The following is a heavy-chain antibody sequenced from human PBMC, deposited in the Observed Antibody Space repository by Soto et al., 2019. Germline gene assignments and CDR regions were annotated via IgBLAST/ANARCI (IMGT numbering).Heavy chain of an antibody. CDR1: GCTFSSYA. CDR3: ARSQGSSTSLEIYYYYYYGMDV. Sequence: QVQLVQSGAEVKKPGSSVKVSCKASGCTFSSYAISWVRQAPGQGLEWMGGIIRISDTTNYAQKFQGRVTITADESTSTAYMELSSLRSEDTAVYYCARSQGSSTSLEIYYYYYYGMDVWGQGTTVTVSS. D-gene: IGHD2-2*01. CDR2: IIRISDTT. V-gene: IGHV1-69*01. J-gene: IGHJ6*02.